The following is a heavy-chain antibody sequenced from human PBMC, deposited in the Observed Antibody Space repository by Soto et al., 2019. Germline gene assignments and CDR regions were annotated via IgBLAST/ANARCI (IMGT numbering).Heavy chain of an antibody. Sequence: QVQLVQSGAEVKKPGSSVKVSCKASGGTFSSYTISWVRQAPGQGLEWMGRIIPILGIANYAQKFQGRVTITADKSTRTGYMELSSLRSEDTAVYYCAVGIAAAGTRNWFDPWGQGTLVTVSS. CDR2: IIPILGIA. V-gene: IGHV1-69*02. J-gene: IGHJ5*02. CDR3: AVGIAAAGTRNWFDP. D-gene: IGHD6-13*01. CDR1: GGTFSSYT.